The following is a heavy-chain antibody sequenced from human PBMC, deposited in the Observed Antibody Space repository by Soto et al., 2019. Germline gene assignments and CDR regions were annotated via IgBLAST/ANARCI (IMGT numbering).Heavy chain of an antibody. CDR1: SGSVSICVYY. J-gene: IGHJ6*02. D-gene: IGHD3-10*01. CDR3: VGRFGEGYYGMDV. CDR2: IYYSGST. V-gene: IGHV4-39*01. Sequence: SGSLSLTCAVSSGSVSICVYYLGWIRQPPGKGLEWIGSIYYSGSTYYNPSLKSRVTISVDTSKNQFSLKLSSVNAADTAVYYCVGRFGEGYYGMDVWGQATTVTVSS.